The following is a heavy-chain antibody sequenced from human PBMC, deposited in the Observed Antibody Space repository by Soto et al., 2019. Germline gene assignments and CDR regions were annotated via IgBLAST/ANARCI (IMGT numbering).Heavy chain of an antibody. D-gene: IGHD2-21*01. CDR2: IWEDGSKK. J-gene: IGHJ1*01. Sequence: QVQLVESGGGVVQPGRSLRLSCAASGFTFRSYGMHWVRQAPGKGLEWVAVIWEDGSKKYYADSVKGRFTISRDNSKNTLYLQMNSLRAEDTAVYYCANYGDGDSTEYFQHWGQGTLVTVSS. CDR3: ANYGDGDSTEYFQH. V-gene: IGHV3-33*06. CDR1: GFTFRSYG.